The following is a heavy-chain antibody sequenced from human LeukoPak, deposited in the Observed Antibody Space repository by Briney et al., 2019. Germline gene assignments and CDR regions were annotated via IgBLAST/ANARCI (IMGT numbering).Heavy chain of an antibody. CDR1: GYTFTSYD. CDR3: ARSRMNSSSWYKVSWYFDL. Sequence: AASVKVSCKASGYTFTSYDINWVRQATGQGLEWMGWMNPNSGNTGYAQKFQGRVTITRNTSISTAYMELSSLRSEDTAVYYCARSRMNSSSWYKVSWYFDLWGRGTPVTVSS. V-gene: IGHV1-8*03. CDR2: MNPNSGNT. J-gene: IGHJ2*01. D-gene: IGHD6-13*01.